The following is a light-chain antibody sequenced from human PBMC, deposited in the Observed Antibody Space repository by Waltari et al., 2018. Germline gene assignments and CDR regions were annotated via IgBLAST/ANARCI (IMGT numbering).Light chain of an antibody. J-gene: IGKJ2*01. CDR3: QQYGSSIMYT. CDR1: QRINKRY. CDR2: GAS. V-gene: IGKV3-20*01. Sequence: VLTQSPGTLSLSPGDRATLSCRASQRINKRYFAWYQQKPVQAPSRLIYGASSRAAGIPDRFRGSGSGTEFTLTISRLEAEDSAVYYCQQYGSSIMYTFGQGTKLEIK.